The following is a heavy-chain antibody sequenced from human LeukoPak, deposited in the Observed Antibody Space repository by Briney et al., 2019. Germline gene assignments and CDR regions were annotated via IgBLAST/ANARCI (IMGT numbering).Heavy chain of an antibody. Sequence: SQTLSLPCAISGDSVSSNSAAWNSISQSPSGGLEWLGRIYYRSKWYNDNAASVKSRISINPDTSTNEFALQLSSVTPEDTAVYYCARSVAARYDNWGQGALVTVSS. CDR1: GDSVSSNSAA. D-gene: IGHD6-6*01. CDR3: ARSVAARYDN. V-gene: IGHV6-1*01. J-gene: IGHJ4*02. CDR2: IYYRSKWYN.